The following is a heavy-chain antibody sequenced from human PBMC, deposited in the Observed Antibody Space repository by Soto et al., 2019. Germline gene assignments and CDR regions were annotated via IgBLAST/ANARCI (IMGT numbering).Heavy chain of an antibody. CDR1: GGSFSGYY. CDR3: ARGPYGSGSYNYYYYGMDV. CDR2: INHSGST. D-gene: IGHD3-10*01. J-gene: IGHJ6*02. Sequence: PSETLSLTCAVYGGSFSGYYWSWIRQPPGKGLEWIGEINHSGSTNYNPSLKSRVTISVDTSKNQFPLKLSSVTAADTAVYYCARGPYGSGSYNYYYYGMDVWGQGTTVTVSS. V-gene: IGHV4-34*01.